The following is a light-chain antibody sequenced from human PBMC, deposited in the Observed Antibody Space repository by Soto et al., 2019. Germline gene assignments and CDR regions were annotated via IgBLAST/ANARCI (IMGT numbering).Light chain of an antibody. CDR1: QSVNIF. CDR2: HAS. CDR3: HHYVGSPWA. J-gene: IGKJ1*01. Sequence: EIVLTQSPGTLSLSPGERATLSCRASQSVNIFLAWFQQNPGQAPRLLIFHASNRATGVPDRFSGSGSGTDFTRTITRLEPEDSAVYYCHHYVGSPWAFGQGTRVEIK. V-gene: IGKV3-20*01.